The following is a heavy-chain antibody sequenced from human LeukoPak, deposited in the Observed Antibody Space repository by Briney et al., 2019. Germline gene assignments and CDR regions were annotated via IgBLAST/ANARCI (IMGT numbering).Heavy chain of an antibody. D-gene: IGHD5-18*01. CDR3: AKEIARGYSYGVFDY. CDR1: GFTFSSYA. J-gene: IGHJ4*02. V-gene: IGHV3-23*01. Sequence: GGSLRLSCAASGFTFSSYAMSWVRQAPGKGLEWVSTISGSGGSTYYADSVKGRFTISRDNSKNTLYLQMNSLRAEDTAVYYCAKEIARGYSYGVFDYWGQGTLVTVSS. CDR2: ISGSGGST.